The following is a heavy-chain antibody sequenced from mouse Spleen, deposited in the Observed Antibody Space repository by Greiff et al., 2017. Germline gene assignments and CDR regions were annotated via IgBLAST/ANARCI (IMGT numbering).Heavy chain of an antibody. D-gene: IGHD2-4*01. CDR2: INPSNGGT. J-gene: IGHJ4*01. CDR3: AREDDYDGYAMDY. Sequence: QVQLQQPGAELVRPGSSVKLSCKASGYTFTSYWMHWVKQRPIQGLEWIGNINPSNGGTNYNEKFKSKATLTVDKSSSTAYMQLSSLTSEDSAVYYCAREDDYDGYAMDYWGQGTSVTVSS. CDR1: GYTFTSYW. V-gene: IGHV1-53*01.